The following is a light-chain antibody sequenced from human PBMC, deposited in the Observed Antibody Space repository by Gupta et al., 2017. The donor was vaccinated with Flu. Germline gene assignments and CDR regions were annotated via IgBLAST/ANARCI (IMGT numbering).Light chain of an antibody. CDR1: DFRSYND. V-gene: IGLV2-14*03. J-gene: IGLJ2*01. CDR2: DVD. CDR3: ASDTGSDIHIL. Sequence: DFRSYNDVSWYQQHPGKAPRLIIFDVDNRPSGVSTRFSGSKSGDTASLTISGLQPEDESDYYCASDTGSDIHILFGGGTKLTVL.